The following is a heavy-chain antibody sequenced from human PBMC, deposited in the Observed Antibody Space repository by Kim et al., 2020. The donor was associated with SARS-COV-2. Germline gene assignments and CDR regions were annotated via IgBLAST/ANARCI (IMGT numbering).Heavy chain of an antibody. CDR2: IWYDGSNK. CDR3: ARGVVPAAMEAFDI. D-gene: IGHD2-2*01. V-gene: IGHV3-33*01. CDR1: GFTFSSYG. Sequence: GGSLRLSCAASGFTFSSYGMHWVRQAPGKGLEWVAVIWYDGSNKYYADSVKGRFTISRDNSKNTLYLQMNSLRAEDTAVYYCARGVVPAAMEAFDIWGQGTMVTVSS. J-gene: IGHJ3*02.